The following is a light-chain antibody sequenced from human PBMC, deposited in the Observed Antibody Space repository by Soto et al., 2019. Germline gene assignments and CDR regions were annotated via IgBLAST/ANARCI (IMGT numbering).Light chain of an antibody. V-gene: IGKV3-20*01. CDR2: GAS. J-gene: IGKJ1*01. CDR1: QSVSIRY. Sequence: ENLLSQSPGTLSLSPGERATLSCRASQSVSIRYLAWYQQKPXXAPRLLIYGASSRATGIPDRFSGXGSGXXLTRTISRLEPEDFVVYYCQRSGISLGPFGPGFQVDI. CDR3: QRSGISLGP.